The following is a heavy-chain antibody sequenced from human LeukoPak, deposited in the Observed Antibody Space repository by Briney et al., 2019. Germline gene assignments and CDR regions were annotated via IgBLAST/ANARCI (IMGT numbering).Heavy chain of an antibody. Sequence: SETLSLTCTVSGGSISSGSYYWSWIRQPAEKGLEWIGRIYTSGSTNYNPSLKSRVTISVDTSKNQFSLKLSSVTAADTAVYYCAVIAVAGRGYFDYWGQGILVTVSS. CDR3: AVIAVAGRGYFDY. D-gene: IGHD6-19*01. CDR2: IYTSGST. J-gene: IGHJ4*02. CDR1: GGSISSGSYY. V-gene: IGHV4-61*02.